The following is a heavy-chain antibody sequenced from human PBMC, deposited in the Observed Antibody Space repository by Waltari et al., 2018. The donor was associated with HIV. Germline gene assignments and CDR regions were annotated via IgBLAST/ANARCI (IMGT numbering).Heavy chain of an antibody. J-gene: IGHJ4*02. Sequence: EVQLVESGGGSVQPGGSLRLSCAASGFTFTSYWMHWVRQAPGKGLVWVSRINRDGSTTTYADSVKGRFTISRDKAKSTLYLQMSSLRAEDTAMYYCARDFRSPKGDFDYWGQGTLVSVSS. D-gene: IGHD3-16*01. CDR2: INRDGSTT. CDR3: ARDFRSPKGDFDY. CDR1: GFTFTSYW. V-gene: IGHV3-74*01.